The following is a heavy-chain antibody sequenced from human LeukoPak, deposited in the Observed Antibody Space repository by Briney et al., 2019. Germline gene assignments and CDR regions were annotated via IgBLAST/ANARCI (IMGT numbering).Heavy chain of an antibody. CDR2: ISGSGGST. CDR1: GFTFSSYA. V-gene: IGHV3-23*01. D-gene: IGHD5-12*01. J-gene: IGHJ6*03. CDR3: ARGWLSGLVYMDV. Sequence: GSLRLSCAASGFTFSSYAMSWVRQAPGKGLEWVSAISGSGGSTYYADSVKGRFTISRDNSKNTLYLQMGSLRADDTAVYYCARGWLSGLVYMDVWGKGTTVTVSS.